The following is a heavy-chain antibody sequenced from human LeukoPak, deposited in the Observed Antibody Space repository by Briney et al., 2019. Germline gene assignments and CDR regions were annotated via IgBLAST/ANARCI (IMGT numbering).Heavy chain of an antibody. V-gene: IGHV3-30*02. D-gene: IGHD6-13*01. Sequence: GGSLRLSCAASGLIFSNYGMHWVRQAPGKGLEWVAFIRYDGSNTYYADSVKGRFTISRDNSKNTLYLQMNSLRAEDTAVYYCATYSSSWYCFDYWGQGTLVTVSS. CDR3: ATYSSSWYCFDY. J-gene: IGHJ4*02. CDR1: GLIFSNYG. CDR2: IRYDGSNT.